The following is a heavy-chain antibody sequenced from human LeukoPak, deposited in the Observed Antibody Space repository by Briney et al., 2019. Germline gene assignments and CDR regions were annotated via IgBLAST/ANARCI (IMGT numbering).Heavy chain of an antibody. Sequence: SLKPSCKASGYTFTGYSMHRVRQAPGQGLEWMGWINPNSGGTNYAQKFQGRVTMTRDTSISTAYMELSRLRSDDTAVYYGARERSPLWFGGAGAFEIWGQGTMVTVSS. D-gene: IGHD3-10*01. CDR2: INPNSGGT. CDR3: ARERSPLWFGGAGAFEI. V-gene: IGHV1-2*02. CDR1: GYTFTGYS. J-gene: IGHJ3*02.